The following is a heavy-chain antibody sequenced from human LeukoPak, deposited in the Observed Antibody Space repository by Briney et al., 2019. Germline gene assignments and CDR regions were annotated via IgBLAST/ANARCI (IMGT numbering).Heavy chain of an antibody. D-gene: IGHD5-24*01. CDR3: ARAGLERFRFYYFNY. J-gene: IGHJ4*02. CDR1: GFTFDHYT. Sequence: GGSLRLSCAASGFTFDHYTMHWVRQAPGKGLEWASLISWDGGSTYYADSVKGRFTISRDNSKNSLYLQMNSLRTEDTAFYYCARAGLERFRFYYFNYWGQGTLVTVSS. V-gene: IGHV3-43*01. CDR2: ISWDGGST.